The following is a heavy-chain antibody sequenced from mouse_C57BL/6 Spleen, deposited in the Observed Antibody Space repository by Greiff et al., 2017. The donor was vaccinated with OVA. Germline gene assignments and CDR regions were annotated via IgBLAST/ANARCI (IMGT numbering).Heavy chain of an antibody. Sequence: QVQLQQSGPELVKPGASVKISCKASGYAFSSSWMNWVKQRPGQGLEWIGRIYPGDGDTNYNGKFKGKATLTADKSSSTAYMQLSSLRSEDSAFYFCARDNYGIYDALAYWGQGTSVTVSS. V-gene: IGHV1-82*01. D-gene: IGHD2-12*01. CDR1: GYAFSSSW. J-gene: IGHJ4*01. CDR2: IYPGDGDT. CDR3: ARDNYGIYDALAY.